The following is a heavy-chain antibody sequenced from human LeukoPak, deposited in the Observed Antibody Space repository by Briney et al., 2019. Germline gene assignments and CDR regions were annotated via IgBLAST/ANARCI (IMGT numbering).Heavy chain of an antibody. V-gene: IGHV3-30-3*01. CDR1: GFTFSSYA. J-gene: IGHJ4*02. CDR2: ISYDGSNK. Sequence: GGSLRLSCAASGFTFSSYAVHWVRQAPGKGLEWVAVISYDGSNKYYADSVKGRFTISRDNSKNTLYLQMNSLRAEDTAVYYCARAAEDYFDYWGQGTLVTVSS. CDR3: ARAAEDYFDY.